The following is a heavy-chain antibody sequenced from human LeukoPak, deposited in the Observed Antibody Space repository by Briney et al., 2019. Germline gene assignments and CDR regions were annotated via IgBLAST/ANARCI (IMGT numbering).Heavy chain of an antibody. Sequence: GGSLRLSCAASGFTSDDYGMSWVRQAPGKGLEWVSGINWNGGSTGYADSVKGRFTISRDNAKNSLYLQMNSLRAEDTALYYCARRITMVRGVIPTDYMDVWGKGTTVTVSS. CDR2: INWNGGST. CDR1: GFTSDDYG. D-gene: IGHD3-10*01. CDR3: ARRITMVRGVIPTDYMDV. J-gene: IGHJ6*03. V-gene: IGHV3-20*04.